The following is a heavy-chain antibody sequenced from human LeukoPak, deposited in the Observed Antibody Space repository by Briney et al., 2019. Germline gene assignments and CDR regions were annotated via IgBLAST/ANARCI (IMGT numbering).Heavy chain of an antibody. D-gene: IGHD2-21*01. CDR1: GDTLTEYF. J-gene: IGHJ5*02. CDR3: ATSPPISPAPNDH. V-gene: IGHV1-69-2*01. CDR2: VDPEDGET. Sequence: GATVKISCKASGDTLTEYFIHWVQQAPGKGLEWLGRVDPEDGETKYADKFQGRVIIAVDTSTDTAYLELSSLRSEDTAVYYCATSPPISPAPNDHWGQGTLVTVSS.